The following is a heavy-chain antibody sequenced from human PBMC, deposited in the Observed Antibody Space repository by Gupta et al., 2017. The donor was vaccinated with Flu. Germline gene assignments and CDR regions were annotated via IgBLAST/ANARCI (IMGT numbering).Heavy chain of an antibody. D-gene: IGHD6-19*01. CDR3: AKGRYSSGWYSHPAEYFQH. V-gene: IGHV3-23*01. CDR1: GFTFSSYA. CDR2: ISGSGGST. J-gene: IGHJ1*01. Sequence: EVQLLESGGGLVQPGGSLRLSCAASGFTFSSYAMSWVRQAPGKGLEWVSAISGSGGSTYYADSVKGRFTISRDNSKNMLYLQMNGLRAEDTAVYYCAKGRYSSGWYSHPAEYFQHWGQGTLVTVSS.